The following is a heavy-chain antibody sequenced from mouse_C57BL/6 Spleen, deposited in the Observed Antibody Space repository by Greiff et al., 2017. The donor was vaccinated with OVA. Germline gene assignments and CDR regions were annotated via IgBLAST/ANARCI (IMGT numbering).Heavy chain of an antibody. Sequence: EVQLQQSGPVLVKPGPSVKISCKASGFTFPDYYMHWVKQSHGKSLEWIGLVYPYNGGPSSNQKFKGKATLTVDTSSSTAYMELNSLTSEDSAVYYCAREKYDYDGGVYYFDYGGQGTTLTVSS. D-gene: IGHD2-4*01. V-gene: IGHV1-36*01. CDR3: AREKYDYDGGVYYFDY. J-gene: IGHJ2*01. CDR2: VYPYNGGP. CDR1: GFTFPDYY.